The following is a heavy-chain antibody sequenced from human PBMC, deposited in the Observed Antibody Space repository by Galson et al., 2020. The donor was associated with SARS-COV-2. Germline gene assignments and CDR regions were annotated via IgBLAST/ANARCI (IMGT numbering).Heavy chain of an antibody. D-gene: IGHD3-10*01. CDR2: IYYSGRT. CDR1: GGSIISSSHF. J-gene: IGHJ4*02. Sequence: SETLSLTCTVSGGSIISSSHFWGWIRQTPGKGLEWLGTIYYSGRTYYNPSLKSRVAISVDTSKNQFSPRLSSVTAADTAVYYCAGLFGELSNFDYWGQGTLVTVSS. V-gene: IGHV4-39*01. CDR3: AGLFGELSNFDY.